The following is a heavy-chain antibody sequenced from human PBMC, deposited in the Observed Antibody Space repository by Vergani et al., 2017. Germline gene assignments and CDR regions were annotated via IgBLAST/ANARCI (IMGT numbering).Heavy chain of an antibody. D-gene: IGHD3-22*01. Sequence: QVQLVESGGGVVQPGRSLRLSCAASGFTFSSYGMHWVRQAPGKGLEWVAVIWYDGSNKYYADSVKGRFTISRDNSKNTLYLQMNSLRAEDTAVYYCARELVGDSSGYYSPDAFDIWGQGTMVTVSS. J-gene: IGHJ3*02. CDR2: IWYDGSNK. CDR1: GFTFSSYG. V-gene: IGHV3-33*01. CDR3: ARELVGDSSGYYSPDAFDI.